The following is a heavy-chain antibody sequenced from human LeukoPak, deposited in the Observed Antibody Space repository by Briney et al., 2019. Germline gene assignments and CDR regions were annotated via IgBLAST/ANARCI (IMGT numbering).Heavy chain of an antibody. J-gene: IGHJ4*02. CDR1: GFTFSSYW. V-gene: IGHV3-7*01. D-gene: IGHD5-12*01. CDR3: ARDPWTNSDYDGFDY. CDR2: IKQDGSEK. Sequence: GGSLRLSCAASGFTFSSYWMSWVRQAPGKGLEWVANIKQDGSEKYYVDSVKGRFTISRDNAKNSLYLQMNSLRAEDTAVYYCARDPWTNSDYDGFDYWGQGTLVTVSS.